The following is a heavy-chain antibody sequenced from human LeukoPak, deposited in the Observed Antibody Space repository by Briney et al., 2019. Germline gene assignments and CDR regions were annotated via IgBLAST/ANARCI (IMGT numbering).Heavy chain of an antibody. Sequence: GGSQRLSCAASGFTFSSYSMNWVRQAPGKGLEWVSSISSSSSYIYYADSVKGRFTISRDNAKNSLYLQMNSLRAEDTAVYYCARDIVVATGFYYYYMDVWGKGTTVTVSS. CDR2: ISSSSSYI. J-gene: IGHJ6*03. CDR3: ARDIVVATGFYYYYMDV. CDR1: GFTFSSYS. V-gene: IGHV3-21*01. D-gene: IGHD2-21*01.